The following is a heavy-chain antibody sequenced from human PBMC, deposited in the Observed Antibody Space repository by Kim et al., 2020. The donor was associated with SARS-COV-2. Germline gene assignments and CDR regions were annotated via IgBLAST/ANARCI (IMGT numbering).Heavy chain of an antibody. D-gene: IGHD3-10*01. CDR3: AKDPGGFYGMDV. Sequence: GGSLRLSCAASGFTLSTYAMTWVRQAPGKGLEWVSAITTSGGIYYTDSVKGRFTISRDVSKNTLSLQMNTLRAEDTAVYYCAKDPGGFYGMDVWGQGTTVTVSS. CDR2: ITTSGGI. V-gene: IGHV3-23*01. CDR1: GFTLSTYA. J-gene: IGHJ6*02.